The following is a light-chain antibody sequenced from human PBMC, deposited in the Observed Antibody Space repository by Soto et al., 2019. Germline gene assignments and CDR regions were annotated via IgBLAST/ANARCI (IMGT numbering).Light chain of an antibody. Sequence: EIEVKMSPANLSRAQVKIATLSCRASQSFSSNLAWYQQKPGQAPRLLIYGASTRATGVPARFSGSGSGTEFTLTICSLQSEDFAVYYCQQDNKWIRTFREGTRLDIK. J-gene: IGKJ5*01. V-gene: IGKV3-15*01. CDR1: QSFSSN. CDR2: GAS. CDR3: QQDNKWIRT.